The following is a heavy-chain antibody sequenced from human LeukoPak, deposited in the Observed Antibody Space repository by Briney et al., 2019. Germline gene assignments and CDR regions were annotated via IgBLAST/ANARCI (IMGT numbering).Heavy chain of an antibody. V-gene: IGHV4-4*07. CDR1: GGSISSYY. CDR2: IHSSGST. J-gene: IGHJ5*02. D-gene: IGHD3-10*01. CDR3: ARDSGTTGEVKFDP. Sequence: PSETLSLTCTFSGGSISSYYWSWIRQPAGKGLEWIGRIHSSGSTNYNPSLKSRVTMSIDTSNNQFSLRLRFVTAADTAVYYCARDSGTTGEVKFDPWGQGTLVTVSS.